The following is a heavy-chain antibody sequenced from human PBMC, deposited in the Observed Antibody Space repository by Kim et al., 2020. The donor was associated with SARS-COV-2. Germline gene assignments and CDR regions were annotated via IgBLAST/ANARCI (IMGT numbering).Heavy chain of an antibody. V-gene: IGHV3-21*05. CDR1: GFTFRNYK. D-gene: IGHD3-16*01. CDR2: IDISTTSI. CDR3: ARQITGSFLDFYY. J-gene: IGHJ6*01. Sequence: GGSLRLSCAVSGFTFRNYKMNWVRQAPGKGLEWVSYIDISTTSIYYAASVRGRFTISRDNAKNSLFLQMNSLRAEDTAMYYCARQITGSFLDFYY.